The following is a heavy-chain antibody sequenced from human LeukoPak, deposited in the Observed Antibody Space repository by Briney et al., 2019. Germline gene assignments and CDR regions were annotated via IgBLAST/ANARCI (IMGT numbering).Heavy chain of an antibody. D-gene: IGHD5-12*01. Sequence: GGSLRLSCAASGFTFSSYVMHWVRQAPGKGLEWVAFIRYDGSNKYYAASVKGRFTISRDNSKNTLYLQMNSLRAEDTAVYYCARGRGYSGYDRFDYWGQGTLVTVSS. CDR2: IRYDGSNK. V-gene: IGHV3-30*02. CDR1: GFTFSSYV. J-gene: IGHJ4*02. CDR3: ARGRGYSGYDRFDY.